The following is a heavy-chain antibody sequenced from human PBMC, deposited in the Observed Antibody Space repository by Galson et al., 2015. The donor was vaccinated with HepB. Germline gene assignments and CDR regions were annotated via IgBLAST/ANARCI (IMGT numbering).Heavy chain of an antibody. CDR1: GFTFSSYG. CDR2: ISYDGSNK. V-gene: IGHV3-30*18. Sequence: SLRLSCAASGFTFSSYGMHWVRQAPGKGLEWVAVISYDGSNKYYADSVKGRFTISRDNSRNTLYLQMNSLRAEDTAVYYCANALDTAMGVHYWGQGTLVTVSS. CDR3: ANALDTAMGVHY. J-gene: IGHJ4*02. D-gene: IGHD5-18*01.